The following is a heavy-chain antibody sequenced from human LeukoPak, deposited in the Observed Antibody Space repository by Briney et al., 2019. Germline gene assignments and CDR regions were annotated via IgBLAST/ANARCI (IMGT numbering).Heavy chain of an antibody. V-gene: IGHV4-39*07. J-gene: IGHJ4*02. CDR2: IYYSGST. CDR1: GGSISSSSYY. CDR3: ARDRPMSIYGSGSQNGVFDY. Sequence: PSETLSPTCTVSGGSISSSSYYWGWIRQPPGKGLEWIGSIYYSGSTYYNPSLKSRVTISVDTSKNQFSLKLSSVTAADTAVYYCARDRPMSIYGSGSQNGVFDYWGQGTLVTVSS. D-gene: IGHD3-10*01.